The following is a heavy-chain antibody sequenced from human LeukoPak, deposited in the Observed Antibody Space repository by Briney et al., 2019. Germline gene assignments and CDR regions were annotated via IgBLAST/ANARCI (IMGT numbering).Heavy chain of an antibody. CDR1: GSTFTVYY. CDR2: IYPNIGAT. V-gene: IGHV1-2*02. J-gene: IGHJ4*02. Sequence: ASVTVSFKASGSTFTVYYINWVRHAPGQPPGRMGYIYPNIGATKYEQKFQRRVTMTRDTSISTAYMELSRLRSDDTAVYYCGTLLSNGPFDYWGQGSLVAVSS. CDR3: GTLLSNGPFDY.